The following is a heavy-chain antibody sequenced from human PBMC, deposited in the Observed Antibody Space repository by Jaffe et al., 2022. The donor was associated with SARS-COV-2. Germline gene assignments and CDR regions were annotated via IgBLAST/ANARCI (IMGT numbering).Heavy chain of an antibody. D-gene: IGHD4-17*01. Sequence: QVQLQESGPGLVKPSETLSLTCTVSGGSISSYYWSWIRQPPGKGLEWIGYIYYSGSTNYNPSLKSRVTISVDTSKNQFSLKLSSVTAADTAVYYCARQGLPDDYGDPYYYYGMDVWGQGTTVTVSS. CDR2: IYYSGST. CDR1: GGSISSYY. CDR3: ARQGLPDDYGDPYYYYGMDV. J-gene: IGHJ6*02. V-gene: IGHV4-59*08.